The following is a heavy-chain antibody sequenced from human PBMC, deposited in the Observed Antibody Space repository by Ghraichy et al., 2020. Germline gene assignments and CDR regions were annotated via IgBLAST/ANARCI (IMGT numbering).Heavy chain of an antibody. CDR3: ARARYYDSSGYYYFDY. Sequence: SLRLSCAASGFTFSSYDMHWVRQATGKGLEWVSAIGTAGDPYYPGSVKGRFTISRENAKNSLYLQMNSLRAGDTAVYYCARARYYDSSGYYYFDYWGQGTLVTVSS. V-gene: IGHV3-13*05. CDR2: IGTAGDP. D-gene: IGHD3-22*01. J-gene: IGHJ4*02. CDR1: GFTFSSYD.